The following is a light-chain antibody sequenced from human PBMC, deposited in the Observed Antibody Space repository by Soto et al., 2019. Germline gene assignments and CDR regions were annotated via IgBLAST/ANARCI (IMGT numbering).Light chain of an antibody. J-gene: IGKJ1*01. Sequence: EIVLTPSPGTLSLSPGERATLSCRASQSVSSSYLAWYQQKPGQAPRLLIYGASSRATGIPDRFSGSGSVADFTLTISRLKPEDFAVYYCQHYESSLRTFGPGTKVDIK. CDR3: QHYESSLRT. CDR2: GAS. CDR1: QSVSSSY. V-gene: IGKV3-20*01.